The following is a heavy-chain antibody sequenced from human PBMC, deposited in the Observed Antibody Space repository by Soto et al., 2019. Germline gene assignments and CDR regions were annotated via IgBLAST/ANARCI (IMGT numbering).Heavy chain of an antibody. CDR1: GGSVSSNSYY. CDR2: IYYSGST. V-gene: IGHV4-39*01. D-gene: IGHD5-18*01. J-gene: IGHJ6*02. CDR3: ARHGSNSLSLSSYYYYALDV. Sequence: SETLSLTCTVSGGSVSSNSYYWGWIRQPPGKGLEWIGSIYYSGSTYYSPSLKSRVTISADTSKNQLSLKLSSLTAADTAVYYCARHGSNSLSLSSYYYYALDVWGQGTTVTVSS.